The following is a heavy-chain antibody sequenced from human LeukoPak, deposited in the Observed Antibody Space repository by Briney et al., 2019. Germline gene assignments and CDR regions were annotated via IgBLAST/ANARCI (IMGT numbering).Heavy chain of an antibody. CDR2: ISYSGNT. D-gene: IGHD3-10*01. V-gene: IGHV4-30-4*08. J-gene: IGHJ4*02. Sequence: SSETLSLTCTVSGGSISSGGYYWSWIRQPPGKGLEWIGYISYSGNTYYNPSLKSRVTISVDTSKNQFSLKLSSVTVADTAVYYCARDRKYGSESLRRLDYWGQGTLVTVSS. CDR1: GGSISSGGYY. CDR3: ARDRKYGSESLRRLDY.